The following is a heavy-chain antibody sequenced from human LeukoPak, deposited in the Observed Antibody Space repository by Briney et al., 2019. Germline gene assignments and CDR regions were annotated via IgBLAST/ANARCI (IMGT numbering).Heavy chain of an antibody. D-gene: IGHD2-15*01. CDR2: IKGDGSET. CDR1: GFIFSSFW. J-gene: IGHJ5*02. CDR3: ARESRDIARHPFDP. V-gene: IGHV3-7*01. Sequence: GGSLRLSCAASGFIFSSFWMTWVRQSPGKGLEWVATIKGDGSETYYVESVKGRFTVSRDNAKNSLYLQMNSLRAEDTAVYYCARESRDIARHPFDPWGQGALVTVSS.